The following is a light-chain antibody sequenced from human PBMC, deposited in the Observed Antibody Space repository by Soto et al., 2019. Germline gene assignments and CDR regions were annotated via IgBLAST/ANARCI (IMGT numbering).Light chain of an antibody. V-gene: IGLV2-14*01. J-gene: IGLJ1*01. CDR3: SSYTSGSTPWV. CDR2: DVS. CDR1: SRDVGAYNY. Sequence: SVLSQPASVAGSPGQAFTFSCTGTSRDVGAYNYVSWYQQHPGKAPKLMICDVSDRPSGVSTRFSGSKSGNTASLTISGLQAEDEADYYCSSYTSGSTPWVFGTGTKVTVL.